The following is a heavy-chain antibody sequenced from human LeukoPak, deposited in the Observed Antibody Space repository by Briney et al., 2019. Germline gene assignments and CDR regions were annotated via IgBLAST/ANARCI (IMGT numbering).Heavy chain of an antibody. Sequence: GGSLRLSCAASGFTFSSYWMHWVRQAPGKGLVWVSRINSDGSSTSYADSVKGRFTISRDNSKNTLYLQMNSLRAEDTAVYYCAKDSDIVVVPAATLDYWGQGTLVTVSS. CDR1: GFTFSSYW. V-gene: IGHV3-74*01. J-gene: IGHJ4*02. D-gene: IGHD2-2*01. CDR3: AKDSDIVVVPAATLDY. CDR2: INSDGSST.